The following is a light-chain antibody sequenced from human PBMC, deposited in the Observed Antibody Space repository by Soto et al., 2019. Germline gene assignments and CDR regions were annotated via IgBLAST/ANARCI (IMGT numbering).Light chain of an antibody. CDR1: QSISIW. V-gene: IGKV1-5*03. J-gene: IGKJ1*01. Sequence: DIQMTQSPSILSASVGDRVTITCRASQSISIWLAWYQQKPGKAPKLLIYTASNLEGGVPSRFSGSGSGTEFTLTISSLQPDDSATYYCQQYSSAWTFGQGTKVDIK. CDR2: TAS. CDR3: QQYSSAWT.